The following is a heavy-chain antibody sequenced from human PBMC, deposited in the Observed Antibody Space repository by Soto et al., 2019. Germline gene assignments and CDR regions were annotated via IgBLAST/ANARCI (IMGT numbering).Heavy chain of an antibody. Sequence: QVQLQESGPGLVKPSQTLSLTCTVSGDSISSGGYYWSWIRQHPGKGLEWIGYIYYSGSTYYNPYLKSRVTISVDTSKTQLSLKLSSVTAADTAVYYCAASCVGCGGFNYYGMDVWGQGTTVTVSS. V-gene: IGHV4-31*03. CDR2: IYYSGST. J-gene: IGHJ6*02. CDR3: AASCVGCGGFNYYGMDV. CDR1: GDSISSGGYY. D-gene: IGHD2-21*01.